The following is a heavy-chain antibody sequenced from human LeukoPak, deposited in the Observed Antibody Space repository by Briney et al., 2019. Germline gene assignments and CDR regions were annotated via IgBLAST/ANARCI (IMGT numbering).Heavy chain of an antibody. Sequence: GGSLRLSCAASGFIFSDYYMSWIRQAPGKGLEWVSYISSSGSTMYYTDSVKGRFTISRDNSKNTLYLQMNSLRAEDTAVYYCAKDYQLLSYYYYYMDVWGKGTTVTVSS. D-gene: IGHD2-2*01. CDR2: ISSSGSTM. V-gene: IGHV3-11*04. CDR3: AKDYQLLSYYYYYMDV. CDR1: GFIFSDYY. J-gene: IGHJ6*03.